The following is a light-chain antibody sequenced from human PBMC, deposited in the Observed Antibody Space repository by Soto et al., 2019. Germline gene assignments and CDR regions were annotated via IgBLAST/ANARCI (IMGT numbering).Light chain of an antibody. V-gene: IGLV1-44*01. Sequence: QSVLTQPPSASGTPGQRVTISCSGSSSNIGSNTVNWYQQLPGTAPKLLIYSNNQRTSGVPDRFSGSKSGTSASLSISGLQSEDEAEYYCSAWDDSLNGPLFGGGTKLTVL. CDR2: SNN. CDR1: SSNIGSNT. CDR3: SAWDDSLNGPL. J-gene: IGLJ2*01.